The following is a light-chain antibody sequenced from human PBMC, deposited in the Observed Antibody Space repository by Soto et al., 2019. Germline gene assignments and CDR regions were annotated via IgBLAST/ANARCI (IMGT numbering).Light chain of an antibody. Sequence: EIVLTQSPATLSLSPEERATLSCRASQSVSSYLAWYQQKPGQAPRLLIYDASNRATGIPARFSGSGSGTDFTLTISSLEPEDLAVYYCQQRSNWPPIFTFGPGTKVDIK. CDR2: DAS. CDR1: QSVSSY. J-gene: IGKJ3*01. V-gene: IGKV3-11*01. CDR3: QQRSNWPPIFT.